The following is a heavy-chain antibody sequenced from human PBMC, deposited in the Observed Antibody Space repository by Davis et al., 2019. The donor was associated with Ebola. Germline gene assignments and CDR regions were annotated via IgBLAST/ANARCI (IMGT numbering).Heavy chain of an antibody. V-gene: IGHV1-69*06. CDR1: GGTFSSYA. D-gene: IGHD1-26*01. CDR3: ARGSMLGALFDS. Sequence: SVQVSCKASGGTFSSYAISWVRQAPGQGLEWMGGIFPIFGTANYAQKFQGRVTITADKSTSTAYMELSSLRSEDTAVYYCARGSMLGALFDSWGQGTLVTVSS. J-gene: IGHJ4*02. CDR2: IFPIFGTA.